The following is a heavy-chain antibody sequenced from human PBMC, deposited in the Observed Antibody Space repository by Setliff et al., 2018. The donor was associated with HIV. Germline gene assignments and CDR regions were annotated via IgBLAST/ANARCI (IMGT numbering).Heavy chain of an antibody. V-gene: IGHV4-61*03. J-gene: IGHJ4*02. CDR3: AQLGMVDDFDY. Sequence: SETLSLACTVSGDSVSSRSYYWSWIRQPPGKGPEWIGYIYYSGSTYYNPSLKSRVTISVDTSKNHFSLKLRSVTAADTAVYYCAQLGMVDDFDYWGQGTLVTVSS. D-gene: IGHD1-1*01. CDR1: GDSVSSRSYY. CDR2: IYYSGST.